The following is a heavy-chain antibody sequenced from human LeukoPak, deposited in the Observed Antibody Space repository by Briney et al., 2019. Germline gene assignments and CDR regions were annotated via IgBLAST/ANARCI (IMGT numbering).Heavy chain of an antibody. CDR2: FIPILGTP. CDR3: ARGLYCSSSTSCYDYGMDV. J-gene: IGHJ6*02. V-gene: IGHV1-69*13. D-gene: IGHD2-2*01. CDR1: GYTFTDFY. Sequence: SVKVSCKASGYTFTDFYMHWVRQAPGQGLEWMGGFIPILGTPKYAQNLQGRVTITADESTSTSYMELSSLRYEDTAVYYCARGLYCSSSTSCYDYGMDVWGQGTTVTASS.